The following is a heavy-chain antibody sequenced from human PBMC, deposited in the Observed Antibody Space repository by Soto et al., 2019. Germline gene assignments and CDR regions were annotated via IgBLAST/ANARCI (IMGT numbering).Heavy chain of an antibody. V-gene: IGHV3-30*18. CDR2: ISYDGSNK. CDR3: AKDQDDSSGYYAPGVDY. J-gene: IGHJ4*02. CDR1: GFTFSSYG. D-gene: IGHD3-22*01. Sequence: ESGGGVVQPGRSLRLSCAASGFTFSSYGMHWVRQAPGKGLEWVAVISYDGSNKYYADSVKGRFTISRDNSKNTLYLQMNSLRAEDTAVYYCAKDQDDSSGYYAPGVDYWGQGTLVTVSS.